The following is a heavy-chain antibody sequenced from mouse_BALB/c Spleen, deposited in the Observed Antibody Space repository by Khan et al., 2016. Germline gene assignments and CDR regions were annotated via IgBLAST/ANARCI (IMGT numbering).Heavy chain of an antibody. CDR3: ARLLWLRAMDY. D-gene: IGHD2-2*01. J-gene: IGHJ4*01. V-gene: IGHV4-2*02. CDR1: GFDFSRYW. Sequence: EVKLLESGGGLVQPGGSLNLSCAASGFDFSRYWMSWARQAPGKGQEWIGEINPGSSTINYTPSLKDKFIISRDNAKNTLYLQMSKVRSEDTALYYCARLLWLRAMDYWGQGTSVPVSS. CDR2: INPGSSTI.